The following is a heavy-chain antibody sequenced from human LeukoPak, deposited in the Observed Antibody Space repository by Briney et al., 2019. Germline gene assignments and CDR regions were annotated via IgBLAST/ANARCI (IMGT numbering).Heavy chain of an antibody. CDR1: GGSISSGGYY. CDR3: ARDKTAVAGDDAFDI. V-gene: IGHV4-31*03. Sequence: SQTLSLTCTVSGGSISSGGYYWSWIRQHPGKGLEWIGYIYYSGSTYYNPSLKSRVTISVDTSKNQFSLKLSSVTAADTAVYYCARDKTAVAGDDAFDIWGQGTMVTVSS. CDR2: IYYSGST. J-gene: IGHJ3*02. D-gene: IGHD6-19*01.